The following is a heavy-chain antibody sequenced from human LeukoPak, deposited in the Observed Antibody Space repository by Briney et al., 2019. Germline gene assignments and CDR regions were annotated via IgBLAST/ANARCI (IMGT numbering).Heavy chain of an antibody. Sequence: PGGSLRLSCAASGFIFSSYAMHWVRQAPGKGLEYVSAISHNEISTYYADSVKGRFTISRDNSKNTLYLQMGSLRAEDMAVYYCARRGTAAAGKDAFDIWGQGTMVTVSS. J-gene: IGHJ3*02. V-gene: IGHV3-64*02. CDR3: ARRGTAAAGKDAFDI. CDR2: ISHNEIST. CDR1: GFIFSSYA. D-gene: IGHD6-13*01.